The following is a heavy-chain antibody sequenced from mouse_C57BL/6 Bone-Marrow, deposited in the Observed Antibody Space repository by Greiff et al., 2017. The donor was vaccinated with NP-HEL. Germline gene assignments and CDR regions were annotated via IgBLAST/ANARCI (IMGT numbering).Heavy chain of an antibody. V-gene: IGHV14-4*01. Sequence: VQLQQSGAELVRPGASVKLSCTASGFNITDDYMHWVKQRPEQGLEWIGWIDPENGDTEYASKFQGKATITADTSSNTAYLQLSSLTSEDTAVYYCTNYYGSSYWYFDVWGTGTTVTVSS. CDR2: IDPENGDT. CDR1: GFNITDDY. J-gene: IGHJ1*03. CDR3: TNYYGSSYWYFDV. D-gene: IGHD1-1*01.